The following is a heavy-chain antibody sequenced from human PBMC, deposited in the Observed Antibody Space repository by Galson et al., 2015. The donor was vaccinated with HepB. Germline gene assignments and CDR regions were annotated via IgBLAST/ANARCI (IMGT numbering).Heavy chain of an antibody. J-gene: IGHJ6*02. CDR3: ARDPTTVTTLGMDV. Sequence: SLRLSCAASGFTFSSYSMNWVRQAPGKGLEWVSSISSSSSYIYYADSVKGRFTISRDNAKNSLYLQMNSLRAEDTAVYYCARDPTTVTTLGMDVWGQGTTVTVSS. D-gene: IGHD4-11*01. CDR1: GFTFSSYS. V-gene: IGHV3-21*01. CDR2: ISSSSSYI.